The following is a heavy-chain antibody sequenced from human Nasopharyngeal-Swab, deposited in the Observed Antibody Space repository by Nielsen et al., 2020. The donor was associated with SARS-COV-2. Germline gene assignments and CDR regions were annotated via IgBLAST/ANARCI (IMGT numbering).Heavy chain of an antibody. J-gene: IGHJ5*02. D-gene: IGHD6-13*01. CDR3: ASAIAAAGSS. Sequence: VRQAPGKGLEWGANINPDGSVKFYVDSVKGRFTISRDNVYNSVYLQMSSLTAEATVVYYSASAIAAAGSSWGQGTLVTVSS. CDR2: INPDGSVK. V-gene: IGHV3-7*05.